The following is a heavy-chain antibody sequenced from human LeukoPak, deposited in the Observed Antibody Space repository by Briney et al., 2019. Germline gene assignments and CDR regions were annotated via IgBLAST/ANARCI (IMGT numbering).Heavy chain of an antibody. CDR3: ARGSYYYDSSGYYYFSFFDY. CDR1: GFTFSSYW. Sequence: GGSLRLSCAASGFTFSSYWMHWVRQAPGKGLVWVSRINSDGSSTSYADSVKGRFTISRDNAKNTLYLQMNSLRAEDTAVYYCARGSYYYDSSGYYYFSFFDYWGQGTLVTVSS. D-gene: IGHD3-22*01. CDR2: INSDGSST. J-gene: IGHJ4*02. V-gene: IGHV3-74*01.